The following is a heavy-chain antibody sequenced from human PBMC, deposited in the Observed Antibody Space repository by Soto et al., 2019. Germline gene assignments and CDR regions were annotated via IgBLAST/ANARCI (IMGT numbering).Heavy chain of an antibody. CDR2: MNPNSGNT. V-gene: IGHV1-8*01. CDR3: ARRRGAQRGDTNWFDP. D-gene: IGHD3-16*01. J-gene: IGHJ5*02. Sequence: QVQLVQSGAEVKKPGASVKVSCKASGYTFTSYDINWVRQATGQGLEWMGWMNPNSGNTGYAQKFQGRVTMTRNTSMSTAYMELSSLRSEDTAVYYCARRRGAQRGDTNWFDPWGQGTLVTVSS. CDR1: GYTFTSYD.